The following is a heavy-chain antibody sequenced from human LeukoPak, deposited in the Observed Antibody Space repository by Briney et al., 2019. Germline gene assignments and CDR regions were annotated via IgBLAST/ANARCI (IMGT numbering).Heavy chain of an antibody. V-gene: IGHV3-74*01. J-gene: IGHJ6*03. CDR3: ARGGGLYYYYYYMDV. CDR1: GFTFSTYN. Sequence: PGGSLRLSCAASGFTFSTYNMNWVRQAPGKGLVWVSRINSDGSNTSYADSVKGRFTISRDNAKNTLYLQMNSLRAEDTAVYYCARGGGLYYYYYYMDVWGKGTTVTVSS. CDR2: INSDGSNT. D-gene: IGHD3/OR15-3a*01.